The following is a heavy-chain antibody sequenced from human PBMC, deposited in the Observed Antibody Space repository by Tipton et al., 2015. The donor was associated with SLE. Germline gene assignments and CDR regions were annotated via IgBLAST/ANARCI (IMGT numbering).Heavy chain of an antibody. D-gene: IGHD4-11*01. J-gene: IGHJ6*02. Sequence: QLVQSGAEVKKPGASVRLSCKASGYTFTSYYMHWVRQAPGQGLEWMGIINPSSDFTSYAQMFQGRVTMTRGTPTNTVYMELNSLRSDDTAVYYCARDGGGIDDYRAYYYYGMDVWGQGTMVTVSS. CDR3: ARDGGGIDDYRAYYYYGMDV. CDR2: INPSSDFT. V-gene: IGHV1-46*01. CDR1: GYTFTSYY.